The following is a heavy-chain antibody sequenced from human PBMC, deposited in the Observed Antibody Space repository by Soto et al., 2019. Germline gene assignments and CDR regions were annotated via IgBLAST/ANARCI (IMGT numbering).Heavy chain of an antibody. Sequence: GGSLRLSCAASGFTFTTYAINWVRQAPGKGLEWVSGISGSGGGTWYADSVKGRFTISRDNSKNTLYLQMNSLRAEDTAVYYCAKSGPPVESGSYYVDYWGQGTLVTVS. CDR2: ISGSGGGT. V-gene: IGHV3-23*01. J-gene: IGHJ4*02. CDR3: AKSGPPVESGSYYVDY. D-gene: IGHD1-26*01. CDR1: GFTFTTYA.